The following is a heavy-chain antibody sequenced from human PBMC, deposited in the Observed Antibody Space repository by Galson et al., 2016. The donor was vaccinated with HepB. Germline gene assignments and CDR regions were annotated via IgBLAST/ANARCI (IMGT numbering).Heavy chain of an antibody. J-gene: IGHJ4*02. D-gene: IGHD6-19*01. CDR3: AKEETSDAWLVPRYFDY. CDR2: ISGSRAGT. CDR1: GFTFSSYA. Sequence: SLRLSCAASGFTFSSYAMSWVRQAPGKGLEWVSGISGSRAGTSYADSVKGRFTISRDNSKNTLYLQMNSLRAEDTAVYYCAKEETSDAWLVPRYFDYWGQGTLVTVSS. V-gene: IGHV3-23*01.